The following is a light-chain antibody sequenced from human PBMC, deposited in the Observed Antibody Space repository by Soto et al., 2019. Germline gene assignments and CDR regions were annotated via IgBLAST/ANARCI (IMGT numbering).Light chain of an antibody. Sequence: VLTQSPATLSLSPGDRATLSCRASQSVSSYLAWYQQKPRQAPRLLIYDASNRATGIPATFSGSGSGTEFTPTISSLQSEDFAVYFCQQHNNWPRWACGQGTKVDIK. J-gene: IGKJ1*01. CDR1: QSVSSY. V-gene: IGKV3-11*01. CDR2: DAS. CDR3: QQHNNWPRWA.